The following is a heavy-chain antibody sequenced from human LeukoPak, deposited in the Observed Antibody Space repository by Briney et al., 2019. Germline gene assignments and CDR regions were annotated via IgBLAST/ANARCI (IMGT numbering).Heavy chain of an antibody. Sequence: GGSLSLSCAASGFTFDAYHMSWVRQPPGKGLEWVSSISDSGGTTHYAESVPGRFSLTRDNCKKTLYLEMNKLRAGDPAVYYCAKVKINHGGAFDIWGQGTRVIVGS. J-gene: IGHJ3*02. D-gene: IGHD2-15*01. CDR1: GFTFDAYH. V-gene: IGHV3-23*01. CDR2: ISDSGGTT. CDR3: AKVKINHGGAFDI.